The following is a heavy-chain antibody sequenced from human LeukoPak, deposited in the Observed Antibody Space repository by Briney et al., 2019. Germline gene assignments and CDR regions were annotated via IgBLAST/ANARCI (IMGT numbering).Heavy chain of an antibody. CDR3: ARGYCSGGSCYWPPNFDY. D-gene: IGHD2-15*01. Sequence: ASVKVSCKASGYTFTGYYMHWVRQAPGQGLEGMGWINPNSGGTNYAQKFQGRVTMTRDTSISTAYMELSRLRSDDTAVYYCARGYCSGGSCYWPPNFDYWGQGTLVTVSS. J-gene: IGHJ4*02. CDR1: GYTFTGYY. V-gene: IGHV1-2*02. CDR2: INPNSGGT.